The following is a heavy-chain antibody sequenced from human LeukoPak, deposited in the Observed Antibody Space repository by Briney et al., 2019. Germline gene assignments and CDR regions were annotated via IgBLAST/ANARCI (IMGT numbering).Heavy chain of an antibody. CDR1: GFTFSSYD. CDR3: ARAHDSSGYYDY. CDR2: IGTAGDT. Sequence: GGSLRLSCAASGFTFSSYDMHWVCQATGKGLEWVSAIGTAGDTYYPGSVKGRFTTSRENAKNSLYLQMNSLRAGDTAGYYCARAHDSSGYYDYWGQGTLVTVSS. D-gene: IGHD3-22*01. V-gene: IGHV3-13*04. J-gene: IGHJ4*02.